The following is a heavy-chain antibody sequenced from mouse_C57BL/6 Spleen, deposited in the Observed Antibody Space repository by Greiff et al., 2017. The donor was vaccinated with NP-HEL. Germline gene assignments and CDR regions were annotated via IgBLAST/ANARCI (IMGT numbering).Heavy chain of an antibody. CDR1: GYTFTDYE. V-gene: IGHV1-15*01. D-gene: IGHD1-1*01. Sequence: VHLVESGAELVRPGASVTLSCKASGYTFTDYEMHWVKQTPVHGLEWIGAIDPETGGTAYNQKFKGKAILTADKSSSTAYMELRSLTSEDSAVYYCTREYYYGSSCGYGGQGTTLTVSS. J-gene: IGHJ2*01. CDR3: TREYYYGSSCGY. CDR2: IDPETGGT.